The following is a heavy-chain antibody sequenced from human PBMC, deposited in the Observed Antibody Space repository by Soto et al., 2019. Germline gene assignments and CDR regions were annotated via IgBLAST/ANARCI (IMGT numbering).Heavy chain of an antibody. CDR3: ANLRGIADAGTHRVDFDY. V-gene: IGHV3-30*18. CDR2: ISYDGSNK. CDR1: GFTFSSYG. J-gene: IGHJ4*02. D-gene: IGHD6-13*01. Sequence: GGSLRLSCAASGFTFSSYGMHWVRQAPGKGLEWVAVISYDGSNKYYADSVKGRFTISRDNSKNTLYLQMNSLRAEDTAVYYCANLRGIADAGTHRVDFDYWGQGTLVTVYS.